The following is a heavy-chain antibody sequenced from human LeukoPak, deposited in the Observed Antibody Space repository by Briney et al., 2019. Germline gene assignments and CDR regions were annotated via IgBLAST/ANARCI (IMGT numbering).Heavy chain of an antibody. CDR3: ARVLWYSSSWTRREGYYFDY. Sequence: SETLSLTCTVSGGSISSSSYYWGWIRQPPGKGLEWIGSIYYSGSTYYNPSLKSRVTISVDTSKNQFSLKLSSVTAADTAVYYCARVLWYSSSWTRREGYYFDYWGQGTLVTVSS. CDR1: GGSISSSSYY. CDR2: IYYSGST. J-gene: IGHJ4*02. V-gene: IGHV4-39*07. D-gene: IGHD6-13*01.